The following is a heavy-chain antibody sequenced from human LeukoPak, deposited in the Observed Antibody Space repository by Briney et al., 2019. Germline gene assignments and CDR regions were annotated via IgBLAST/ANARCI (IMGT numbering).Heavy chain of an antibody. D-gene: IGHD6-19*01. Sequence: ASETLSLTCAVYGGSFSGYYWSWIRQPPGKGLEWIGSIYHSGSTYYNPSLKSRVTISVDTSKNQFSLKLTSVTAADTAVYYCARWQVWIHPFDYWGQGTLVTVSS. CDR1: GGSFSGYY. V-gene: IGHV4-34*01. J-gene: IGHJ4*02. CDR2: IYHSGST. CDR3: ARWQVWIHPFDY.